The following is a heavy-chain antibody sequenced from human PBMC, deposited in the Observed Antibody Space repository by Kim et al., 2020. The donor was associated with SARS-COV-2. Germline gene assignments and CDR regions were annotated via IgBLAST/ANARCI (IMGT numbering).Heavy chain of an antibody. CDR2: IKGDGSER. V-gene: IGHV3-7*01. CDR3: ARDRSYSLDY. Sequence: GGSLRLSCAASGFTFTTDWMSWVRQAPGKGLEWVAKIKGDGSERYYVYSVEGRFTISRDNAKNSLYLQMNSLRAEDTGVYYCARDRSYSLDYSGQGTLVTVAS. D-gene: IGHD1-26*01. CDR1: GFTFTTDW. J-gene: IGHJ4*02.